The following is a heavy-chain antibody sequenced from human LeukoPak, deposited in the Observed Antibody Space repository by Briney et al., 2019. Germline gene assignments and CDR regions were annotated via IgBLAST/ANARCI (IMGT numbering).Heavy chain of an antibody. CDR3: ARLIPDTFDY. D-gene: IGHD2-2*02. J-gene: IGHJ4*02. V-gene: IGHV4-34*01. CDR1: GGSFSGYY. Sequence: SETLSLTCAVYGGSFSGYYWSWIRQPPGKGLEWIGEINHSGSTNYNPSLKSRVTISVDTSKNQFSLKLSSVTAADTAVYYCARLIPDTFDYWGQGTLVTVSS. CDR2: INHSGST.